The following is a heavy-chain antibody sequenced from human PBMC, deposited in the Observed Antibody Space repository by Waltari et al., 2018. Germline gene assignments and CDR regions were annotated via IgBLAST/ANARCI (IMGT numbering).Heavy chain of an antibody. D-gene: IGHD3-9*01. CDR3: VKDRPDWPIDY. CDR2: IGTAGANT. Sequence: EVQLLESGGGLVQPGGSLRLSCTASGFTFSSFSMSWVRRAPGKGLGWVSSIGTAGANTYYANSVKGRFTVSRDNSKNTVYLQINSLRAEDTATYYCVKDRPDWPIDYWGQGTLVTVSS. J-gene: IGHJ4*02. CDR1: GFTFSSFS. V-gene: IGHV3-23*01.